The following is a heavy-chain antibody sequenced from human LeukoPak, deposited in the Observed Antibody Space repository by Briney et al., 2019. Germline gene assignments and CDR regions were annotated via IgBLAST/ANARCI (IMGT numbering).Heavy chain of an antibody. J-gene: IGHJ3*02. CDR2: INPNRGIA. D-gene: IGHD3-22*01. CDR1: GYSFSDYA. V-gene: IGHV1-69*04. Sequence: SVKVSCKASGYSFSDYAIHWVRQAPGQGLEWMGRINPNRGIASYAQKFQGRVTITADKSMSTAYMELSRLRSEDTAVYYCARDPGPHTGYYYADAFDIWGQGTTVTVSS. CDR3: ARDPGPHTGYYYADAFDI.